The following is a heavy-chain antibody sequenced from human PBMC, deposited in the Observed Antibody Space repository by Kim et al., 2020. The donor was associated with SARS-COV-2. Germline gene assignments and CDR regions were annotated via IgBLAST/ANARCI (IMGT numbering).Heavy chain of an antibody. Sequence: SQTLSLTCAISGDSVSSNSAAWNWIRQSPSRGLEWLGRTYYRSKWYNDYAVSVKSRITINPDTSKNQFSLQLNSVTPEDTAVYYCAGDDGSGSYSVYYYYYYGMDVWGQGTTVTVSS. CDR1: GDSVSSNSAA. J-gene: IGHJ6*02. D-gene: IGHD3-10*01. CDR3: AGDDGSGSYSVYYYYYYGMDV. CDR2: TYYRSKWYN. V-gene: IGHV6-1*01.